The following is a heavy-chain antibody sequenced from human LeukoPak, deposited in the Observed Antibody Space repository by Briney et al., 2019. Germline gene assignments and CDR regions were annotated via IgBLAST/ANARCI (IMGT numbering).Heavy chain of an antibody. D-gene: IGHD6-13*01. Sequence: GGSLRLSCAAAGFTFSSYGMHWVRQAPGKGLEWVAVISYDGSNKYYADSVKGRFTISRDNSKNTLYLQMNSLRAEDTAVYYCARDRAYSSSWYYYYGMDVWGQGTTVTVSS. CDR3: ARDRAYSSSWYYYYGMDV. J-gene: IGHJ6*02. CDR2: ISYDGSNK. V-gene: IGHV3-30*03. CDR1: GFTFSSYG.